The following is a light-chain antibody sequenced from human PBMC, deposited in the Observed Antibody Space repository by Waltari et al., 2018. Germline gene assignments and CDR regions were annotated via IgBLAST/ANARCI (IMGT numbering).Light chain of an antibody. CDR3: YSFEGSSAFDVFGVV. V-gene: IGLV2-23*03. J-gene: IGLJ2*01. CDR1: SSDLGTYNL. Sequence: QSALTQPASVSGSPGQSITISCTGTSSDLGTYNLVSCYQQHPGKDPTLMFYECTQRPSGISSRFSGSKSGNTASLTISGLQAEDEADYYCYSFEGSSAFDVFGVVFGGGTKLTVL. CDR2: ECT.